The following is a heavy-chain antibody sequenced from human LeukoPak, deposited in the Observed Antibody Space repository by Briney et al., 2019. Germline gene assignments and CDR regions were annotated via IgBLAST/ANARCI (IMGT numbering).Heavy chain of an antibody. CDR3: ARDRFRGYYDY. J-gene: IGHJ4*02. CDR2: IYYSGST. V-gene: IGHV4-39*02. D-gene: IGHD3-22*01. CDR1: GGSISSSSYY. Sequence: PSETLSLTCTVSGGSISSSSYYWGWIRQPPGKGLEWIGSIYYSGSTYYNPSLKSRVTISVDTSKNQFSLKLSSVTAADTAVYYCARDRFRGYYDYWGQGTLVTVSS.